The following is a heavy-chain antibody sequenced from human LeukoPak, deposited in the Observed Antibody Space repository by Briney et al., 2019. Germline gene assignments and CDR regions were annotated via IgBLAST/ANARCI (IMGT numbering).Heavy chain of an antibody. CDR1: GGSISSYY. CDR2: ICYSGST. D-gene: IGHD3-3*01. Sequence: SETLSLTCTVSGGSISSYYWSWIRQPPGKGLEWIGYICYSGSTKYKPSLKSRVTISVDTSKNQFSLKLSSVTAADTAVYYCARGRFLDAFDIWGQGTIVTVSS. CDR3: ARGRFLDAFDI. V-gene: IGHV4-59*01. J-gene: IGHJ3*02.